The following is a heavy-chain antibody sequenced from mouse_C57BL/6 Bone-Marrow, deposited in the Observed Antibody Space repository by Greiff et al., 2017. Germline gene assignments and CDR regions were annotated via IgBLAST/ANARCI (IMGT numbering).Heavy chain of an antibody. CDR2: ISSGGSYT. J-gene: IGHJ2*01. D-gene: IGHD1-1*01. Sequence: EVQLVESGGDLVKPGGSLKLSCAASGFTFSSYGMSWVRQTPDKRLEWVAIISSGGSYTYYPDSVKGRFTISRDNAKNTLYLQMSSLQSNDTAMYYCARLLRKYFDYWGQGTTLTVSS. CDR1: GFTFSSYG. CDR3: ARLLRKYFDY. V-gene: IGHV5-6*01.